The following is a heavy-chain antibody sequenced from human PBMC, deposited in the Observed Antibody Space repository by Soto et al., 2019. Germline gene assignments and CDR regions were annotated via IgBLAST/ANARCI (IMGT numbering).Heavy chain of an antibody. V-gene: IGHV1-18*01. CDR2: ISAYNGNT. Sequence: ASVKVSCKASGYTFTSYGIIWVRQAPGQGLEWMGWISAYNGNTNYAQKLQGRVTMTTDTSTSTAYMELRSLRSDDTAVYYCARVYCSGGSCYQRHYYYYYMDVWGKGTTVTV. CDR3: ARVYCSGGSCYQRHYYYYYMDV. D-gene: IGHD2-15*01. CDR1: GYTFTSYG. J-gene: IGHJ6*03.